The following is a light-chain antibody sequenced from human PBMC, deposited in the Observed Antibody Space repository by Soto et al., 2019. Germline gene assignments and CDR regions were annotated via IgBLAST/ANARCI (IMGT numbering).Light chain of an antibody. CDR3: SSYTGSSTLV. Sequence: QSALTQPASVSGSPGQSITISCTGASSDVGGYNYVSWYQQHPGKAPKLMIYDVIDRPSGVSDRFSGSKSGNMASLTISGLQAEDEADYYRSSYTGSSTLVFGGGTKLTVL. CDR1: SSDVGGYNY. V-gene: IGLV2-14*01. CDR2: DVI. J-gene: IGLJ2*01.